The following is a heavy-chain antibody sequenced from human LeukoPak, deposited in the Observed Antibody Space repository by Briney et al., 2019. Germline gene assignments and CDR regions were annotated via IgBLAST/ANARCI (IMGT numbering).Heavy chain of an antibody. J-gene: IGHJ6*02. D-gene: IGHD3-22*01. CDR1: GVSFRNYE. Sequence: GGSLRLSCAASGVSFRNYEMNWVRQAPGKGLEWVSYISSSGSDTSYADSVKGRFTISRDNAKNSLYLQMNTLRDEDTAVYYCVRLTDYYDSRGYYYYHYGMDVWGQGTTVTVSS. V-gene: IGHV3-48*03. CDR3: VRLTDYYDSRGYYYYHYGMDV. CDR2: ISSSGSDT.